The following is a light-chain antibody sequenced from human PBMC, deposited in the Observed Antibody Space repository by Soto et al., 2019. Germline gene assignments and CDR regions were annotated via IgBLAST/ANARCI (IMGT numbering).Light chain of an antibody. CDR3: QQYDILPIT. CDR1: RGIDDR. V-gene: IGKV1-33*01. J-gene: IGKJ5*01. CDR2: DAS. Sequence: DIQMTQSPSSLSASVGDRVTITCRASRGIDDRLAWYQQKPGKAPKLLIYDASNLEIGVPSRFSGSGSGTHFTFTISSLQTEDIGTYYCQQYDILPITFGRGTRLEIK.